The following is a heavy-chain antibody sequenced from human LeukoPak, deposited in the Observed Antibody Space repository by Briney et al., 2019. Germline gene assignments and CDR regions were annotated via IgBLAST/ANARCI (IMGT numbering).Heavy chain of an antibody. Sequence: GGSLRLSCAASGFTFISYWMSWVRQAPGKGLEWVANIKQDGSEKYYVDSVKGRFTISRDNAKNSLYLQMNSLRAEDTAVYYCARDPDDFWSGYGYFDYWGQGTLVTVSS. J-gene: IGHJ4*02. CDR2: IKQDGSEK. CDR3: ARDPDDFWSGYGYFDY. CDR1: GFTFISYW. V-gene: IGHV3-7*01. D-gene: IGHD3-3*01.